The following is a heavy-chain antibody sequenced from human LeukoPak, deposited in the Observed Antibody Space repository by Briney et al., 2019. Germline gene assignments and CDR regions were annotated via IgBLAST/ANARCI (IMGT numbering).Heavy chain of an antibody. CDR3: ARDDCSGGSCYLVRGMDV. D-gene: IGHD2-15*01. CDR2: ISGSGGST. V-gene: IGHV3-23*01. J-gene: IGHJ6*02. Sequence: GGSLRLSCAASGFTFSSYAMTWVRQAPGKGLEWVSGISGSGGSTYYADPVKGRFTISRDNSKNTLYLQMNSLRAEDTAVYYCARDDCSGGSCYLVRGMDVWGQGTTVTVSS. CDR1: GFTFSSYA.